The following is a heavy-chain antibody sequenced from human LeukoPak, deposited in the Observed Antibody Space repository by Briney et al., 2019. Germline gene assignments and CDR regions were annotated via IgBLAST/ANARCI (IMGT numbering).Heavy chain of an antibody. V-gene: IGHV1-18*01. CDR3: VRDCASDCSIKSHYYFDL. D-gene: IGHD2-21*02. J-gene: IGHJ2*01. Sequence: GASVKVSCKASGYTFTKYGLTWVRQAPGQGLEWMGWISTDNADTYYAQNYQGRVTMTIDTSTSTAYMELRSLRSDDTAVYYCVRDCASDCSIKSHYYFDLWGRGTLVTVSS. CDR1: GYTFTKYG. CDR2: ISTDNADT.